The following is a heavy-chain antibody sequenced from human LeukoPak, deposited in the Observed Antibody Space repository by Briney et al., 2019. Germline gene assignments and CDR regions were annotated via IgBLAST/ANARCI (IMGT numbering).Heavy chain of an antibody. CDR3: ARDQEGFDF. CDR1: GYTFTSYY. CDR2: IYPRDGST. V-gene: IGHV1-46*01. Sequence: ASVKVSCKASGYTFTSYYMHWVRQAPGQGLEWMGMIYPRDGSTSYAQKFQGRVTVTRDTSTSTVHMELSGLRSEDTAVYYCARDQEGFDFWGQGTLVTVSS. J-gene: IGHJ4*02.